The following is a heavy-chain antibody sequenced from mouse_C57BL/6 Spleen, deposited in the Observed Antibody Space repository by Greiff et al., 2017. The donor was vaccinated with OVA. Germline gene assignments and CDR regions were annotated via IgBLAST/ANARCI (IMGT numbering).Heavy chain of an antibody. CDR1: GYTFTSYW. V-gene: IGHV1-50*01. CDR2: IDPSDSYT. Sequence: QVQLQQPGAELVKPGASVKLSCKASGYTFTSYWMQWVKQRPGQGLEWIGEIDPSDSYTNYNQKFKGKATLTVDTSSSTAYMQLSSLTSEDSAVYYCARYTTVKEGLAYWGQGTLVTVSA. J-gene: IGHJ3*01. CDR3: ARYTTVKEGLAY. D-gene: IGHD1-1*01.